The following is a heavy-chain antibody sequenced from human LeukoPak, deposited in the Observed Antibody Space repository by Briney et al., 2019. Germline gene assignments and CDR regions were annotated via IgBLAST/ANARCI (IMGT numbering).Heavy chain of an antibody. CDR2: IMPLFGTA. V-gene: IGHV1-69*05. D-gene: IGHD5-24*01. CDR3: ASGSLGDGYGVGDYYQYMDV. CDR1: GGTFDSYA. Sequence: ASVKVSCKASGGTFDSYAISWVRQAPGQGLEWMGGIMPLFGTANYAQEFQGRVTFTTDESASTAYMEVSSLRSEDTAVYYCASGSLGDGYGVGDYYQYMDVWGKGTTVTVSS. J-gene: IGHJ6*03.